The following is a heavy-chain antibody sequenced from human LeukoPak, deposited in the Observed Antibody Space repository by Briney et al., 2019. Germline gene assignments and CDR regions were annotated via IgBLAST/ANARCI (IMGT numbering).Heavy chain of an antibody. CDR3: AGYDILTGYFPGDY. CDR1: GFSFSSSA. D-gene: IGHD3-9*01. V-gene: IGHV3-23*01. CDR2: MSGSGGST. J-gene: IGHJ4*02. Sequence: GGSLRLSCAASGFSFSSSAMSWVRQAPGKGLEWVSAMSGSGGSTYYADSVKGRFTISRDNSKNTLYLQMNSLRVEDTAVYYCAGYDILTGYFPGDYWGQGTLVTVSS.